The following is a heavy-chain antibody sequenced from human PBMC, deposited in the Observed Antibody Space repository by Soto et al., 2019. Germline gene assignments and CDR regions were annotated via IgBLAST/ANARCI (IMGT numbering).Heavy chain of an antibody. J-gene: IGHJ6*02. V-gene: IGHV1-18*01. CDR3: ARGGDVNYYHGMDV. CDR2: ISAYNGKT. Sequence: QVQLVQSGGEVKEPGASVKLSCTASRYTFTSYGIGWVRQAPGQGHEWMGWISAYNGKTNYAQNVQGRVTMTTDTSTRTAYMDLRSLRSDVTAVYYCARGGDVNYYHGMDVWGQGTTVTVSS. D-gene: IGHD5-12*01. CDR1: RYTFTSYG.